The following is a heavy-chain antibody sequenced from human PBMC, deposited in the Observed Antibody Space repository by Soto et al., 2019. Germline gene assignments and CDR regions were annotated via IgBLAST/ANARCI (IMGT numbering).Heavy chain of an antibody. CDR1: GYTFTSYA. V-gene: IGHV1-3*01. CDR2: INAGNGNT. CDR3: ARDRGIAVPGY. Sequence: ASVKVSCKASGYTFTSYAMHWVRQAPGQRLEWMGWINAGNGNTKYSQKFQGRVTITRDTSASTAYMGLSSLRSEDTAVYYCARDRGIAVPGYWGQGTLVTVSS. J-gene: IGHJ4*02. D-gene: IGHD6-19*01.